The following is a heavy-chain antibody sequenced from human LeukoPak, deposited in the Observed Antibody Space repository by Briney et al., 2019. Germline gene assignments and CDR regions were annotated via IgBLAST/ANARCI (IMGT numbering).Heavy chain of an antibody. J-gene: IGHJ5*02. CDR1: GFTFSSYA. CDR2: ISGSGGST. V-gene: IGHV3-23*01. CDR3: AKEHIVVVPAAIGKARFDP. Sequence: PGGSLRLSCAASGFTFSSYAMSWVRQAPGKGLGWVSAISGSGGSTYYADSVKGRFTISRDNSKNTLYLQMNSLRAEDTAVYYCAKEHIVVVPAAIGKARFDPWGQGTLVTVSS. D-gene: IGHD2-2*02.